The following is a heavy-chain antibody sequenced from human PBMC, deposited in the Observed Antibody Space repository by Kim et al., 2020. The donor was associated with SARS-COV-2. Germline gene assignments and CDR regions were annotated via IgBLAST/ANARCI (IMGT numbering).Heavy chain of an antibody. CDR1: GFSVSNNY. Sequence: GGSLRLSCAASGFSVSNNYMNWVRQAPGKGLEWVSILYSGGTTYYADSVKVRFTISRDNSKNTLFLQMNSLRAEDTAIYYCARGGYYDGSLYRYYFDYWGQGILVTVSS. CDR2: LYSGGTT. V-gene: IGHV3-66*01. D-gene: IGHD3-22*01. J-gene: IGHJ4*02. CDR3: ARGGYYDGSLYRYYFDY.